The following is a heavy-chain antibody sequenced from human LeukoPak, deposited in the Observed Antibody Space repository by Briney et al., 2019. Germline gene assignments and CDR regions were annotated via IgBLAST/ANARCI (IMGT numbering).Heavy chain of an antibody. CDR3: ARDLGANYWFGELSYFDY. J-gene: IGHJ4*02. D-gene: IGHD3-10*01. Sequence: ASVKVSCKASGYTFTSYYMHWVRQAPGQGLEWMGIINPSGGNTSYAQKFQGRVTMTRDTSTSTVYMELSSLRSEDTAVYYCARDLGANYWFGELSYFDYWGQGTLVTVSS. CDR2: INPSGGNT. CDR1: GYTFTSYY. V-gene: IGHV1-46*01.